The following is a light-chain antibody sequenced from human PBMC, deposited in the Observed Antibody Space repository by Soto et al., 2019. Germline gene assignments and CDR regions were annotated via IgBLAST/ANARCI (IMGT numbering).Light chain of an antibody. V-gene: IGKV3-20*01. CDR1: ESISSGY. CDR3: QQYGSSLPVT. CDR2: GAS. Sequence: ETVLTQSPGTLSLSPGERATLSCRASESISSGYLAWYQQKPGQAPRLLIYGASSGATGIPDRFSGSGSGTDFTLTISRLEPEDFAVYYCQQYGSSLPVTFGGGTKV. J-gene: IGKJ4*01.